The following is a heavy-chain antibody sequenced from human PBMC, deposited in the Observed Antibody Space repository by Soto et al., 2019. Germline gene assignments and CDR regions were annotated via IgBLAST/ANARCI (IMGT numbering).Heavy chain of an antibody. CDR1: GGTFSAYS. CDR2: SIPIFGTA. J-gene: IGHJ6*02. V-gene: IGHV1-69*01. Sequence: QVQLVQSGAEVKKPGSSVKVSCKASGGTFSAYSISWVRQAPGQGLEWMGGSIPIFGTANYAQKFQGRGTITADESTSTTYMELRSLRSEDTAVYYCATGGQHRKVSHDYGMDVWGQGTTVTVSS. D-gene: IGHD6-13*01. CDR3: ATGGQHRKVSHDYGMDV.